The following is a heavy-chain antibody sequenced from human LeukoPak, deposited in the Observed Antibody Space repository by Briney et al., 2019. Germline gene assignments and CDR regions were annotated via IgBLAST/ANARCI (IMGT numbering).Heavy chain of an antibody. V-gene: IGHV5-10-1*01. CDR2: IDPSDSYT. CDR1: GSRFSSYW. Sequence: GASLRISCKGSGSRFSSYWISWVRQMPGKGLEWMGRIDPSDSYTNYNPSFQGHVTISVDKSINTAYLQWSSLKASDTALYYCAKLMGATIGGEWGQGTLVTVSS. J-gene: IGHJ1*01. CDR3: AKLMGATIGGE. D-gene: IGHD3-16*01.